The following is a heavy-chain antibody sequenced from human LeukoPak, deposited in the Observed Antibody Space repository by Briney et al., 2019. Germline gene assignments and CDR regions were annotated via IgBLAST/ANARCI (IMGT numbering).Heavy chain of an antibody. CDR3: ARVCGPAYYGSCSDY. D-gene: IGHD2-15*01. CDR1: GFTFSSYS. Sequence: PGGSLRLSCAASGFTFSSYSMNWVRQAPGKGLEWVSYISSSGSTIYYADSVKGRFTISRDNAKNSLYLQMNSLRAEDTAVYYCARVCGPAYYGSCSDYWGQGTLVTVSS. V-gene: IGHV3-48*04. J-gene: IGHJ4*02. CDR2: ISSSGSTI.